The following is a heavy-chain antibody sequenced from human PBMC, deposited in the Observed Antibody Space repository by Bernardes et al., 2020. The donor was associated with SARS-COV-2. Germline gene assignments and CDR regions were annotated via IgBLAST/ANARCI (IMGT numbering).Heavy chain of an antibody. CDR3: ASLDYIEASSPPY. CDR2: IYYTGKT. V-gene: IGHV4-39*01. CDR1: GGSIDRSSYY. J-gene: IGHJ4*02. D-gene: IGHD5-12*01. Sequence: SETLSLTCTVSGGSIDRSSYYWGWVRQPPGKGLEWIGNIYYTGKTYYSPSLGSRVTISVDTSKNQFSLKLSSVTAADAAIYYCASLDYIEASSPPYWGQGIPVTVSS.